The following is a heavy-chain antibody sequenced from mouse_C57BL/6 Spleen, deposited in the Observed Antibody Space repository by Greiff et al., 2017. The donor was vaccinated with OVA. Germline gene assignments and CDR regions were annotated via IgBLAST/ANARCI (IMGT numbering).Heavy chain of an antibody. CDR1: GYTFTSYW. D-gene: IGHD2-4*01. Sequence: QVQLQQPGAELVMPGASVKLSCKASGYTFTSYWMHWVKQRPGQGLEWIGEIDPSDSYTNYNQKFKGKSTLTVDKSSSTAYMQLSSLTSEDSAVYYCAREERLYDYGGFADWGQGTLVTVSA. V-gene: IGHV1-69*01. J-gene: IGHJ3*01. CDR2: IDPSDSYT. CDR3: AREERLYDYGGFAD.